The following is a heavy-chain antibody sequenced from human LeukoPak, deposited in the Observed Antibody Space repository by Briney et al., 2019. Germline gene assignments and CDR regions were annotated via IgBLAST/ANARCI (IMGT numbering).Heavy chain of an antibody. CDR2: IRYDGSNK. CDR3: ARFIAAPYYFDY. J-gene: IGHJ4*02. D-gene: IGHD6-13*01. CDR1: GFTFSSYG. V-gene: IGHV3-30*02. Sequence: GGSLRLSCAASGFTFSSYGMHWVRQAPGKGLEWVAFIRYDGSNKYYADSVKGRFTISRDNAKNSLYLQMNSLRAEDTAVYYCARFIAAPYYFDYWGRGTLVTVSS.